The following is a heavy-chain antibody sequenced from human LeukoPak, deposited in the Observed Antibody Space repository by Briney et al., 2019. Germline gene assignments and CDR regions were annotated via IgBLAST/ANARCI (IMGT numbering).Heavy chain of an antibody. V-gene: IGHV4-34*01. J-gene: IGHJ4*02. CDR3: ARGRPVLRFLEWSTDY. Sequence: PSETLSLTCAVYGGSFSGYYWSWIRQPPGKGLEWIGEINHSGSTNYNPSLKSRVTISVDTSKNQFSLKLNSVTAADTAVYYCARGRPVLRFLEWSTDYWGQGTLVTVSS. D-gene: IGHD3-3*01. CDR1: GGSFSGYY. CDR2: INHSGST.